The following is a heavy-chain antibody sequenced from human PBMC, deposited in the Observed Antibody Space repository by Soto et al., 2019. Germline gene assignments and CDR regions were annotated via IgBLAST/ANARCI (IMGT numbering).Heavy chain of an antibody. D-gene: IGHD1-7*01. CDR2: IYYSGST. CDR3: ARNYGHAFDI. V-gene: IGHV4-59*01. Sequence: ASETRSLTCTVSGGSISSYYWSWIRQPPGKGLEWIGYIYYSGSTNYNPSLKSRVTISVDTSKNQFSLKLSSVTAADTAVYYCARNYGHAFDIWGQGTMVTVSS. J-gene: IGHJ3*02. CDR1: GGSISSYY.